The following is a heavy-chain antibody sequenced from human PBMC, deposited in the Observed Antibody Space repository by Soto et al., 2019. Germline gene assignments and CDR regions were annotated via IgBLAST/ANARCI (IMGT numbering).Heavy chain of an antibody. V-gene: IGHV4-59*11. CDR2: FYNSGST. D-gene: IGHD3-3*01. CDR1: GGSISGHY. J-gene: IGHJ4*02. Sequence: SETLSLTCSVSGGSISGHYWSWIRQPPGKGLEWIGYFYNSGSTNYNPSLKSRVTISVDTSKNQFSLNLRSVTAADTAVYYCASKTSTIFGVTFDHWGQGTLVTVSS. CDR3: ASKTSTIFGVTFDH.